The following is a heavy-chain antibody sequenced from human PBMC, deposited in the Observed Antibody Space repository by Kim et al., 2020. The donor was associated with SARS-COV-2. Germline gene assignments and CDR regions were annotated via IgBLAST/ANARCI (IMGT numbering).Heavy chain of an antibody. D-gene: IGHD5-18*01. CDR1: GYTFTSYA. CDR2: INTNTGNP. CDR3: ARSFRGIQLWFDWYFDL. J-gene: IGHJ2*01. Sequence: ASVKVSCKASGYTFTSYAMNWVRQAPGQGLEWMGWINTNTGNPTYAQGFTGRFVFSLDTSVSTAYLQISSLKAEDTAVYYCARSFRGIQLWFDWYFDLWGRGTLVTVSS. V-gene: IGHV7-4-1*02.